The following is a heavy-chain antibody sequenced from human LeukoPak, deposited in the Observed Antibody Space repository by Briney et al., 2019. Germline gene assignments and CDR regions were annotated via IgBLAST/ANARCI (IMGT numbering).Heavy chain of an antibody. J-gene: IGHJ5*02. Sequence: GGSLRLSRAASGFTFSSYGMHWVRQAPGKGLEWVAFIRYDGSNKYYADSVKGRFTISRDNSKNTLYLQMNSLRAEDTAVYYCAKDQTAYDFWSGSSYNWFDPWGQGTLVTVSS. CDR2: IRYDGSNK. CDR3: AKDQTAYDFWSGSSYNWFDP. V-gene: IGHV3-30*02. CDR1: GFTFSSYG. D-gene: IGHD3-3*01.